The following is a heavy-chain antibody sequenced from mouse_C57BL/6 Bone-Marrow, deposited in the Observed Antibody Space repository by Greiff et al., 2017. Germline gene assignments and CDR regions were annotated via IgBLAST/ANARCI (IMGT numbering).Heavy chain of an antibody. CDR2: IWWDDDK. J-gene: IGHJ4*01. CDR1: GFSLSTFGMG. CDR3: ARYYYGSRRDYAMDN. V-gene: IGHV8-8*01. D-gene: IGHD1-1*01. Sequence: QVTLKESGPGILQPSQTLSLTCSFSGFSLSTFGMGVGWIRQPSGKGLEWLAHIWWDDDKYYNPALKSRRTISKDTSKNQVFLKIAKVDTASTATYYCARYYYGSRRDYAMDNWGQGASGTVSS.